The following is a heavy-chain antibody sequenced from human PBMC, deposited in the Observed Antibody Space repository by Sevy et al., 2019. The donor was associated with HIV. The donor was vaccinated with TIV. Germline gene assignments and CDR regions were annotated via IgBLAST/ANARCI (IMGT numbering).Heavy chain of an antibody. CDR3: MAGDLGRFDY. CDR1: GFNFSGAA. J-gene: IGHJ4*02. Sequence: GGSLRLSCAASGFNFSGAAMFWVRQASGKGLEWVGRIRSKANKYATVYGAPVKGRFIISRDDSKKTTYLQMSNLKTEDSAIYWCMAGDLGRFDYWGRRSLVTVSS. D-gene: IGHD2-8*01. V-gene: IGHV3-73*01. CDR2: IRSKANKYAT.